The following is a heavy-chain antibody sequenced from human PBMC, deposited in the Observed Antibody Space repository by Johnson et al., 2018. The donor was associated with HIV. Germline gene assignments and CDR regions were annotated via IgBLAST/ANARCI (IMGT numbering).Heavy chain of an antibody. CDR1: GFTFSSYA. CDR3: AKCRGLGARGAFDI. CDR2: ISYDGGNK. V-gene: IGHV3-30*18. D-gene: IGHD5-12*01. Sequence: QVQLVESGGGVVQPGRSLRLSCAASGFTFSSYAMHWVRQAPGKGLEWVAVISYDGGNKYYADSVKGRFTISRDNSKNTLYLQMSSLRAEDTAVYYCAKCRGLGARGAFDIWGQGTMVTVSS. J-gene: IGHJ3*02.